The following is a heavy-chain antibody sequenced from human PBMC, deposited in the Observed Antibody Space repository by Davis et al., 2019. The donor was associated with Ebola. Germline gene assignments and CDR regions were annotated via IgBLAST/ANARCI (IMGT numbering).Heavy chain of an antibody. CDR2: IIPIFDTA. CDR3: ARAMFTVGGWHDY. CDR1: GGTFSSYA. D-gene: IGHD6-19*01. V-gene: IGHV1-69*13. J-gene: IGHJ4*02. Sequence: SVKVSCKASGGTFSSYAISWVRQAPGQGLEWVGGIIPIFDTASFAHNFQDRVTITADESRITAYLELSSLRSEDTAVYYCARAMFTVGGWHDYWGQGTQVTVSS.